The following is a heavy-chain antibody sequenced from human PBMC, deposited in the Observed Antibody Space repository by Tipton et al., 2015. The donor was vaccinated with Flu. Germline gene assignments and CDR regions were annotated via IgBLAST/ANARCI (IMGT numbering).Heavy chain of an antibody. V-gene: IGHV4-59*13. CDR1: GGSISSYY. CDR3: AWKGGSYVYQH. D-gene: IGHD3-16*01. Sequence: TLSLTCTVSGGSISSYYWSWLREPPGKGLEWIGFVSYSGITNYNPSLKGRVTMSLDASKNHFSLSLCSVTAADTAVYYCAWKGGSYVYQHWGQGTLVTVSS. J-gene: IGHJ1*01. CDR2: VSYSGIT.